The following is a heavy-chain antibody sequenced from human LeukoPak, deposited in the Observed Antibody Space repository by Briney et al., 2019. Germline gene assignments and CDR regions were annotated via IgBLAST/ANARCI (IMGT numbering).Heavy chain of an antibody. V-gene: IGHV4-31*03. CDR3: ARLRLGELSFSRPFDY. CDR2: IYYSGST. J-gene: IGHJ4*02. Sequence: SQTLSLTCTVSGGSISSGGYYWSWIRQHPGKGLEWIGYIYYSGSTYYNPSLKSRVTISVDTSMNQFSLKLSSVTAADTAVYYCARLRLGELSFSRPFDYWGQGTLVTVSS. D-gene: IGHD3-16*02. CDR1: GGSISSGGYY.